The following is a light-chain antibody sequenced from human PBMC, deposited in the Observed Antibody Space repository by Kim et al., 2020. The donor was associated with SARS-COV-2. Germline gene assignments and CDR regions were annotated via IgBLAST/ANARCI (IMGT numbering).Light chain of an antibody. Sequence: DIQMTQSPSSLSTSVGDRVTITCRASQDISTYLNWYQQTPGKPPRLLIYAASSLESEVPSRFTSTGSGTDFTLIISSLQPEDFATYYCQQSYKTPWTFGQGTKVDIK. CDR3: QQSYKTPWT. CDR1: QDISTY. J-gene: IGKJ1*01. V-gene: IGKV1-39*01. CDR2: AAS.